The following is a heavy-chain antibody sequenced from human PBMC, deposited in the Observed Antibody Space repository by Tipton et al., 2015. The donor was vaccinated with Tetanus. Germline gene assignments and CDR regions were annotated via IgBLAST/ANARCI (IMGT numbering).Heavy chain of an antibody. CDR3: ARGFRERSGTYFSYYYTMDV. D-gene: IGHD1-26*01. Sequence: TLSLTCTVSGGSLSTFYWNWIRQPAGKGLEWIGRIYSGGSTNYNPSLKSRVTMSIDTSKNQFSLELTSVTAADTAVYYCARGFRERSGTYFSYYYTMDVWGQGTTVTVSS. V-gene: IGHV4-4*07. CDR1: GGSLSTFY. CDR2: IYSGGST. J-gene: IGHJ6*02.